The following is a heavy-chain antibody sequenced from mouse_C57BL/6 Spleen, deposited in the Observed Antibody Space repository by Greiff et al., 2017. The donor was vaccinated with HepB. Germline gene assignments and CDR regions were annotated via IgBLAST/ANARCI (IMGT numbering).Heavy chain of an antibody. CDR1: GYTFTDYN. CDR3: AREGFITTGWFAY. V-gene: IGHV1-18*01. D-gene: IGHD1-1*01. Sequence: EVQLQQSGPELVKPGASVKIPCKASGYTFTDYNMDWVKQSHGKSLEWIGDINPNNGGTIYSQKFKGKATLTVDKSYSTADMELRSLTSEETAVYYCAREGFITTGWFAYWGQGTLVTVSA. CDR2: INPNNGGT. J-gene: IGHJ3*01.